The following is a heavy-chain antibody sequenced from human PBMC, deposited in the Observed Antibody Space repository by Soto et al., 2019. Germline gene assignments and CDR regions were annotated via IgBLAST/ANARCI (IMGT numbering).Heavy chain of an antibody. V-gene: IGHV4-30-4*01. CDR2: IYYSGST. CDR1: GGSISSGDYY. Sequence: SETLSLTCTVSGGSISSGDYYWSWIRQPPGKGLEWIGYIYYSGSTYYNPSLKSRVTISVDTSKNQFSLKLSSVTAADTAVYYCARGGPYDYVWGSYRSNWFDPWGQGTLVTVSS. CDR3: ARGGPYDYVWGSYRSNWFDP. J-gene: IGHJ5*02. D-gene: IGHD3-16*02.